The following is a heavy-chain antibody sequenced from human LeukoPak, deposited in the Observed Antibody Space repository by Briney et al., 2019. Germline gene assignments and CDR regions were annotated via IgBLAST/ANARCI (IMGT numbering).Heavy chain of an antibody. CDR1: GGSFSGYY. D-gene: IGHD5-18*01. V-gene: IGHV4-34*01. CDR2: INHSGST. J-gene: IGHJ6*03. Sequence: SETLSLTCAVYGGSFSGYYWSWIRQPPGKGLEWIGEINHSGSTNYNPSLKSRVTISVDTSKNQFSLKLSSVTAADTAVYYCARTAHYYYYMDVWGKGTTVTISS. CDR3: ARTAHYYYYMDV.